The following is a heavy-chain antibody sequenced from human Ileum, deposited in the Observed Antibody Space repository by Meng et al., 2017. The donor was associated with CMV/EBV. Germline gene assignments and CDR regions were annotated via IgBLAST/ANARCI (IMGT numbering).Heavy chain of an antibody. V-gene: IGHV4-31*02. CDR1: GGSISSGGYS. Sequence: VSGGSISSGGYSWTCIRQHPVKGLEWIGYIYYSGSTYYNPSLKSRVTISVDTSKNQFSLKLSSVTAADTAVYYCARAVYSSGWFDYWDQGTLVTVSS. D-gene: IGHD6-19*01. J-gene: IGHJ4*02. CDR2: IYYSGST. CDR3: ARAVYSSGWFDY.